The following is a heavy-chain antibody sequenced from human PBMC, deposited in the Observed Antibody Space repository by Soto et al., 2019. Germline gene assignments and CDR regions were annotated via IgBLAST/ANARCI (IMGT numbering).Heavy chain of an antibody. V-gene: IGHV1-18*01. Sequence: QLQLVQSGAEVKKPGASVKVSCKASGYIFTSFAINWVRQAPGQGLEWMGWISAYNGNTKYAQKIQDRVSMTTNTSTRTAYMELRSLRSDDTAVYYCARGRRYSGCDLLGWFDPWGQGTLVTVSS. J-gene: IGHJ5*02. CDR3: ARGRRYSGCDLLGWFDP. D-gene: IGHD5-12*01. CDR1: GYIFTSFA. CDR2: ISAYNGNT.